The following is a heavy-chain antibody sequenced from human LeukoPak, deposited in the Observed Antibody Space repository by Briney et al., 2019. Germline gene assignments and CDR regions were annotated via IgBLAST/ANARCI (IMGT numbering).Heavy chain of an antibody. V-gene: IGHV3-9*03. CDR3: AKDIGAAGTTKTFSY. J-gene: IGHJ4*02. Sequence: GGSLRLSCAASGFTFDDYAMHWVRQAPGKGLEWVSGISWNSGSIGYADSVKGRFTISRDNAKNSLYLQMNSLRAEDMALYYCAKDIGAAGTTKTFSYWGQGTLVTVSS. CDR2: ISWNSGSI. CDR1: GFTFDDYA. D-gene: IGHD6-13*01.